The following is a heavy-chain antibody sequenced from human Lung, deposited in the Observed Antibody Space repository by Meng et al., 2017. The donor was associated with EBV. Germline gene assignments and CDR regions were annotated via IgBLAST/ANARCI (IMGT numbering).Heavy chain of an antibody. J-gene: IGHJ5*02. CDR2: INTYTGKA. Sequence: QVQLVQSGSELKKPGASVKISCKASGSTFNTYARNWVRQAPGQGLEGKGWINTYTGKATYAQGFTGRFVFSLDTSVRTTYLQISSLRPDDTAVYYCARSNGETQNWFDPWGQGTLVTVSA. CDR3: ARSNGETQNWFDP. V-gene: IGHV7-4-1*02. D-gene: IGHD3-10*01. CDR1: GSTFNTYA.